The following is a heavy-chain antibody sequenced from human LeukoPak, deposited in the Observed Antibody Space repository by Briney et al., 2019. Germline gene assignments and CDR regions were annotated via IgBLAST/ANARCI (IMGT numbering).Heavy chain of an antibody. CDR1: GGSISRYS. D-gene: IGHD2-8*02. CDR3: ARDALLDAFDI. Sequence: SETLSLTCTGCGGSISRYSWRWILQSPAKVLEWIGYIYYSGSTNYNPSLKSRVTISVDTSKNQSSLKLGSVTAADTAVYYCARDALLDAFDIWGQGTMVTVSS. J-gene: IGHJ3*02. V-gene: IGHV4-59*01. CDR2: IYYSGST.